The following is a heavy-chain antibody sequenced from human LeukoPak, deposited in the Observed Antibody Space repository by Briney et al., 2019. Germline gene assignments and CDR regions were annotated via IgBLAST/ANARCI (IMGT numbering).Heavy chain of an antibody. CDR3: AKDDWNYYYMDV. CDR1: GFTLSSYA. D-gene: IGHD3-9*01. J-gene: IGHJ6*03. V-gene: IGHV3-23*01. CDR2: ISGSGGST. Sequence: GGSLRLSCAASGFTLSSYAMCWVRQAPGKGLEWVSTISGSGGSTYYADSVKGRFTISRDNSKNTLYLQMNSLRVEDTAVYYCAKDDWNYYYMDVWGKGTTVTVSS.